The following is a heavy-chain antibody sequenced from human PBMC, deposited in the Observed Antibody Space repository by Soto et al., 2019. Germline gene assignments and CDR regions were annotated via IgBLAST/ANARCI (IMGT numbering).Heavy chain of an antibody. CDR1: GFTFSTND. CDR2: SGRVGDT. Sequence: EVQLVESGGGLVQPGGSLRLSCAAAGFTFSTNDMHWVRQGPGKGLEWVSGSGRVGDTYYAGSVKGRFIVSREDAKNSLYLGMKSLGAEDTAVYYCAREGGDIVSTIYGGVVHYNYYYALDVWGQGTTVTVSS. CDR3: AREGGDIVSTIYGGVVHYNYYYALDV. V-gene: IGHV3-13*01. J-gene: IGHJ6*02. D-gene: IGHD5-12*01.